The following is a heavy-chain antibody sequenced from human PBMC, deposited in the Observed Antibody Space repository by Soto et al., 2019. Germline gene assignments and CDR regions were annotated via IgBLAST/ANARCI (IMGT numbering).Heavy chain of an antibody. V-gene: IGHV4-39*01. CDR3: ARHHCYSPNCVPLDP. Sequence: QLQLQESGPGLVKPSETLSLTCTVSGGSISDDTYYWGWIRQPPEKGLEWIGSIYYSGISSYNPSLKSRVSMSVDTSKKQLSLRMTSVTAADTAVYYCARHHCYSPNCVPLDPWGQGTLVIVSS. J-gene: IGHJ5*02. CDR1: GGSISDDTYY. D-gene: IGHD2-2*01. CDR2: IYYSGIS.